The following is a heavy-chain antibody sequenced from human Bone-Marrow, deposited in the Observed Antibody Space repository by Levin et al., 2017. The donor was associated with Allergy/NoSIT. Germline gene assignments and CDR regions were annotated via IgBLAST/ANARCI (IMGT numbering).Heavy chain of an antibody. CDR2: VNPEGSAT. CDR1: GFTFSNYW. V-gene: IGHV3-74*01. Sequence: GGSLRLSCAASGFTFSNYWMHWVRQAPGKGLVWVARVNPEGSATSYVDSVKGRFSISRDNAKNTVYLQMDSLRAEDTAVDYCAANTGYWGQGTLVTVSS. CDR3: AANTGY. J-gene: IGHJ4*02. D-gene: IGHD2/OR15-2a*01.